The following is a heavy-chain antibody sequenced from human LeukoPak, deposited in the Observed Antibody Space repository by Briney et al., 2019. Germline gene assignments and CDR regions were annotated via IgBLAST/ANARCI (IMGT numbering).Heavy chain of an antibody. CDR3: ASGAYYDFWSGYYMGYYFDY. CDR2: IKQYGSEK. D-gene: IGHD3-3*01. V-gene: IGHV3-7*01. J-gene: IGHJ4*02. Sequence: GGSLRLSCAASGFTFSSYWMSWVRQAPGKGLEWVANIKQYGSEKYYVDSVKGRFTISRDNAKNSLYLQMNSLRAEDTAVYYCASGAYYDFWSGYYMGYYFDYWGQGTLVTVSS. CDR1: GFTFSSYW.